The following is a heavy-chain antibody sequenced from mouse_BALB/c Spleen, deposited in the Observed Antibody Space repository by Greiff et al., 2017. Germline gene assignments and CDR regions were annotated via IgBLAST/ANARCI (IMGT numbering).Heavy chain of an antibody. CDR1: GFSLTSYG. CDR3: ARYSSGLYALDY. J-gene: IGHJ4*01. CDR2: IWAGGST. Sequence: VQLVESGPGLVAPSQSLSITCTVSGFSLTSYGVHWVRQPPGKGLEWLGVIWAGGSTNYNSALMSRLSISKDNSKSQVFLKMNSLQTDDTAMYYGARYSSGLYALDYWGQGTSVTVSS. D-gene: IGHD3-1*01. V-gene: IGHV2-9*02.